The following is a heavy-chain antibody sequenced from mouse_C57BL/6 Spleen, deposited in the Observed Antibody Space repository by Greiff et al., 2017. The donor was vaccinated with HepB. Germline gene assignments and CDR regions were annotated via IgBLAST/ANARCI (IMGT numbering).Heavy chain of an antibody. CDR1: GYSITSGYY. V-gene: IGHV3-6*01. Sequence: VQLKESGPGLVKPSQSLSLTCSVTGYSITSGYYWNWIRQFPGNKLEWMGYISYDGSNNYNPSLKNRISITRDTSKNQFFLKLNSVTTEDTATYYCARPYSNYGWYFDVWGTGTTVTVSS. D-gene: IGHD2-5*01. CDR3: ARPYSNYGWYFDV. J-gene: IGHJ1*03. CDR2: ISYDGSN.